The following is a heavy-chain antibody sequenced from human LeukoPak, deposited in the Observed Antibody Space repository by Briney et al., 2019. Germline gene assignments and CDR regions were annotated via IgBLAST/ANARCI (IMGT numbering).Heavy chain of an antibody. CDR3: AKTPAPVFGSKHYFDY. D-gene: IGHD3-3*01. V-gene: IGHV3-30*18. CDR1: GFTFSTYG. CDR2: ISYDGSTK. Sequence: GGSLRLSCAASGFTFSTYGMHWVRQAPGKGLEWVAIISYDGSTKYYADSVKGRFTISRDNSKNTLYLQMNSLRAEDTAVYYCAKTPAPVFGSKHYFDYWGQGTLVTVSS. J-gene: IGHJ4*02.